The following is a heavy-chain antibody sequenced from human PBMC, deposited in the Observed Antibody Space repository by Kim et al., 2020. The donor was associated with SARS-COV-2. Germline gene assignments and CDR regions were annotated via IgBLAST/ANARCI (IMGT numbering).Heavy chain of an antibody. D-gene: IGHD3-10*01. J-gene: IGHJ4*02. CDR3: AKVGREKTYGLYYFDY. Sequence: KGRFTISGDNSKNTLDLQMNSLRAEDTAVYYCAKVGREKTYGLYYFDYWGQGTLVTVSS. V-gene: IGHV3-23*01.